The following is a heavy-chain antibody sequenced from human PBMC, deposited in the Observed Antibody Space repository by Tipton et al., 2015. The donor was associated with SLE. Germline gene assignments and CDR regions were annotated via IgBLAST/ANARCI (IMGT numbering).Heavy chain of an antibody. D-gene: IGHD3-22*01. CDR3: ARVARGEWVVVFDY. CDR1: GYSISSYY. J-gene: IGHJ4*02. V-gene: IGHV4-59*01. CDR2: IYYSGST. Sequence: TLSLTCAVSGYSISSYYWSWIRQPPGKGLEWIGYIYYSGSTNYNPSLKSRVTISVDTSKNQFSLKLSSVTAADTAVYYCARVARGEWVVVFDYWGQGTLVTVSS.